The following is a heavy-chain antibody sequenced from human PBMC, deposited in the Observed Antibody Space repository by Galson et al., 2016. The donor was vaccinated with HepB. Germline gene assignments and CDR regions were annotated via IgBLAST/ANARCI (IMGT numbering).Heavy chain of an antibody. CDR1: GYTFTNYW. CDR3: ARVEGYSNGFNWFDP. Sequence: QSGAEVKRSGESLRISCKGSGYTFTNYWITWVRQRPGKGLEWMGRIDPSDSYTKYSPSFQGHVTISADKSINTAYMQWSSLEASDTAIYYCARVEGYSNGFNWFDPWGQGTLVTVSS. D-gene: IGHD5-18*01. CDR2: IDPSDSYT. V-gene: IGHV5-10-1*01. J-gene: IGHJ5*02.